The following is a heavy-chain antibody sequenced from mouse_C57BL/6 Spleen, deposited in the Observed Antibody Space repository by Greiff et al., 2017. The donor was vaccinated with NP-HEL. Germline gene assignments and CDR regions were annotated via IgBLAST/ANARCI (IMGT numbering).Heavy chain of an antibody. J-gene: IGHJ4*01. CDR1: GYTFTSYW. CDR2: IHPNSGST. CDR3: ARYYGSGAMDY. Sequence: VQLQQSGAELVKPGASVKLSCKASGYTFTSYWMHWVKQRPGQGLEWIGMIHPNSGSTNYNEKFKSKATLTVDKSSSTAYMQLSSLTSEDSAVYYCARYYGSGAMDYWGQGTSVTVSS. V-gene: IGHV1-64*01. D-gene: IGHD1-1*01.